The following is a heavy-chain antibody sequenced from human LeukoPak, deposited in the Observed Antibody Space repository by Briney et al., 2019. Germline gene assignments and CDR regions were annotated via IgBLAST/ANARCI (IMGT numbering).Heavy chain of an antibody. D-gene: IGHD3-22*01. V-gene: IGHV4-4*07. J-gene: IGHJ6*03. Sequence: PPETLSLTSTVPGGSLYGYFWSWVRPTAGKGLWWIWRLYLGVSTNYNPSLKSRVTMAVDTSKNQFAQKLSAVTAADTAVYYCATLKFYDSTGYSPGHYMDVWGKGTTVTVSS. CDR3: ATLKFYDSTGYSPGHYMDV. CDR2: LYLGVST. CDR1: GGSLYGYF.